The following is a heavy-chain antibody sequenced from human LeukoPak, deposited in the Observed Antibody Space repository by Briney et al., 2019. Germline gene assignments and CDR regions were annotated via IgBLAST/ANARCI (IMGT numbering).Heavy chain of an antibody. V-gene: IGHV3-74*01. CDR3: TRDNAYMFDY. D-gene: IGHD2-2*01. CDR2: INTDGTTT. J-gene: IGHJ4*02. CDR1: GFTFSSYW. Sequence: GGSLRLSCAASGFTFSSYWMNWVRQAPGKGLMCVSHINTDGTTTTYADSVRGRFTVSRDNAKNTLYLEMSRLRAEDTAVYFCTRDNAYMFDYWGQGTQVAVSS.